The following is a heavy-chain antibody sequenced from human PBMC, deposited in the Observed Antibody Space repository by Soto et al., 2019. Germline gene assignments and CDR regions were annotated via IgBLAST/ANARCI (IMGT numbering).Heavy chain of an antibody. D-gene: IGHD3-3*01. V-gene: IGHV1-8*01. CDR1: GYTFTSYD. CDR3: ARGKGGYDFWSGYYTRDWFDP. J-gene: IGHJ5*02. CDR2: MNPNSGNT. Sequence: QVQLVQSGAEVKKPGASVKVSCKASGYTFTSYDINWVRQATGQGLEWMGWMNPNSGNTGYAQKFQGRVTMTRNTSISTAYMELSSLRSEDTAVYYCARGKGGYDFWSGYYTRDWFDPWGQGTLVTVSS.